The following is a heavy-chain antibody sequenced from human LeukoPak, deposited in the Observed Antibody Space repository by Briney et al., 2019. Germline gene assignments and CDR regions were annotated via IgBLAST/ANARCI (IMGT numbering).Heavy chain of an antibody. D-gene: IGHD6-19*01. CDR1: GASISNSSYY. Sequence: SETLSLTCSVSGASISNSSYYWGWLRRSPGKGLEWIGSIYYSGSTYYNPSLKSRVTISLDTSKNQFSLKLSSVTAADTAVYYCAGDPRSGWYNWFDPWGQGTLVTVSS. CDR2: IYYSGST. J-gene: IGHJ5*02. CDR3: AGDPRSGWYNWFDP. V-gene: IGHV4-39*07.